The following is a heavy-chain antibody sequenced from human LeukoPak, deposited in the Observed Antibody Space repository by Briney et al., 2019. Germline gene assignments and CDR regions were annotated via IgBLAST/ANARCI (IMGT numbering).Heavy chain of an antibody. D-gene: IGHD2-2*01. J-gene: IGHJ4*02. Sequence: SETLSLTCTVSGGSISSSSYYWGWIRQPPGKGLEWIGSIYYSGSTYDNPSLKSRVTISVDTSKNQFSLKLSSVTAADTAVYYCARTPRYCSSTSCYYYFDYWGQGTLVTVSS. CDR1: GGSISSSSYY. CDR2: IYYSGST. CDR3: ARTPRYCSSTSCYYYFDY. V-gene: IGHV4-39*01.